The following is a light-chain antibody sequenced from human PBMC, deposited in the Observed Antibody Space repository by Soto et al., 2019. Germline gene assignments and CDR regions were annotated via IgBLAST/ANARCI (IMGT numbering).Light chain of an antibody. CDR3: QQYQSYSLT. V-gene: IGKV1-5*03. Sequence: DIQMTQSPSTLAASVGDRVTISCRASQNIDTFLAWYQHKPGKAPKLLIYKASVLETEFPSRFSGSGSGTEFTLTIGSLQPDDVATYYCQQYQSYSLTFGPGTKVDV. CDR1: QNIDTF. CDR2: KAS. J-gene: IGKJ3*01.